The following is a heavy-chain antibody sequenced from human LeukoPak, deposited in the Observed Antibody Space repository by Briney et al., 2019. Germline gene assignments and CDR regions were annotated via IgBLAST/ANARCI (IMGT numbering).Heavy chain of an antibody. Sequence: ASVKVSCKASGYTFTSYAMNWVRQAPGQGLEWMGWINTNTGNPTYAQGFTGRFVFSLDTSVSTAYLQISSLKAEDTAVYYCARGPEQGGPDPTYYDFWSGYYMDVWGKGTTVTVSS. CDR2: INTNTGNP. D-gene: IGHD3-3*01. CDR1: GYTFTSYA. CDR3: ARGPEQGGPDPTYYDFWSGYYMDV. V-gene: IGHV7-4-1*02. J-gene: IGHJ6*03.